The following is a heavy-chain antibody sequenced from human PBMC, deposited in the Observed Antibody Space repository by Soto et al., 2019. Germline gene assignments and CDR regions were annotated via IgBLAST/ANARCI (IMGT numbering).Heavy chain of an antibody. V-gene: IGHV5-51*01. D-gene: IGHD3-22*01. CDR1: GYSFTSYW. CDR2: IYPGDSDT. J-gene: IGHJ5*02. CDR3: ARTVRNSGYEFDP. Sequence: PGESLKISCKGSGYSFTSYWIGWVRQMPGKGLEWMGIIYPGDSDTRYSPSFQGQVTISADKSISTAYLQWSSLKASDTAMYYCARTVRNSGYEFDPWGQGTLVTVSS.